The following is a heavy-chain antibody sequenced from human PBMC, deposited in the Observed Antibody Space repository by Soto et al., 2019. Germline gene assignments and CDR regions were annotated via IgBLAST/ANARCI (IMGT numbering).Heavy chain of an antibody. J-gene: IGHJ1*01. V-gene: IGHV3-23*01. Sequence: GGSLRLSCAASGFAFSSHAMNWVRQAPGKGLEWVTAISASGDRTYYADSVKGRFTISRDNAKSTLYLQMNRLGAEDSAVYYCAKDSPKNSGSSVEYFQQWGQGTLVTVSS. D-gene: IGHD3-10*01. CDR1: GFAFSSHA. CDR3: AKDSPKNSGSSVEYFQQ. CDR2: ISASGDRT.